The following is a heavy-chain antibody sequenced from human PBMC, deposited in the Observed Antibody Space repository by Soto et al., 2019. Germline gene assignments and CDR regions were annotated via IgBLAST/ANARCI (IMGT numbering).Heavy chain of an antibody. CDR3: ARDRPGGYGYSWDDFLYYYGMDV. Sequence: SLRLSCAASGFSFKSYAIHWVRQAPGKWLEWVAVVSYDGSNKFYADSVKGRFTISRDDSKNTVFLQMNSLRVENTAVFYCARDRPGGYGYSWDDFLYYYGMDVWGQGTTVTVSS. J-gene: IGHJ6*02. V-gene: IGHV3-30-3*01. CDR1: GFSFKSYA. CDR2: VSYDGSNK. D-gene: IGHD5-18*01.